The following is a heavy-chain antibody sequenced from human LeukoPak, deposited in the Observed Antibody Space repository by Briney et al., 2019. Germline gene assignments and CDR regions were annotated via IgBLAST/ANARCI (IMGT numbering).Heavy chain of an antibody. Sequence: SETLSLTCAVYGGSFSGYYWSWIRQPPGKGLEWIGEINHSGSTNYNPSLKSRVTISVDTSKNQFSLKLSSVTAADTAVYYCARRKSGRDGPNGSFYYFDYWGQGTLVTVSS. D-gene: IGHD5-24*01. J-gene: IGHJ4*02. CDR1: GGSFSGYY. CDR2: INHSGST. V-gene: IGHV4-34*01. CDR3: ARRKSGRDGPNGSFYYFDY.